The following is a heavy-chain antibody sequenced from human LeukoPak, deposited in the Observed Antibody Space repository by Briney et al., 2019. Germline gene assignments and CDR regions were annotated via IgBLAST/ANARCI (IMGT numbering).Heavy chain of an antibody. CDR3: ARSKAAAGPYYMDV. CDR1: GGSNSSSY. CDR2: IYSTGSP. V-gene: IGHV4-4*07. J-gene: IGHJ6*03. D-gene: IGHD6-13*01. Sequence: SETLSLTCTVSGGSNSSSYWSWIRQPAGKGLEWIGRIYSTGSPNYSPSLKSRVTMSVDTSKTQFSLTLNSVTAADTAVYYCARSKAAAGPYYMDVWGKGTTVTVSS.